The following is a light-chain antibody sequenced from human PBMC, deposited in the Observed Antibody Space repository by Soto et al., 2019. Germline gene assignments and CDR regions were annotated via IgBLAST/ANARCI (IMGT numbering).Light chain of an antibody. V-gene: IGLV4-69*01. CDR2: LNSDGSH. Sequence: QPVLTQSPSASASLXXSXKLTCTLSSGHSSYAIAWHQQQPEKGPRYLMKLNSDGSHSKGDGIPDRFSGSSSGAERYLTISSLQSEDEADYYCQTWGTGIVIFGGGTKLTVL. CDR1: SGHSSYA. CDR3: QTWGTGIVI. J-gene: IGLJ2*01.